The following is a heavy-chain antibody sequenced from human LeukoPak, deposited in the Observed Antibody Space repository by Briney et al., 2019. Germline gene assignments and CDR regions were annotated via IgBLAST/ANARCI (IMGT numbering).Heavy chain of an antibody. D-gene: IGHD6-13*01. CDR1: GFTFSSYA. Sequence: GGSLRLSCAASGFTFSSYAMSWVRQAPGKGLEWVSYITDSGSPMYYGDSVKGRFTISRDNAKNSLFLQMNSLRAEDTAVYYCARESSSWPQPFDYWGQGTLVTVSS. CDR3: ARESSSWPQPFDY. V-gene: IGHV3-48*03. CDR2: ITDSGSPM. J-gene: IGHJ4*02.